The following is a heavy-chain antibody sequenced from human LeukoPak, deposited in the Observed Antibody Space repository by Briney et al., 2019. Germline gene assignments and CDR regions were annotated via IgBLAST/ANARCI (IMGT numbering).Heavy chain of an antibody. V-gene: IGHV3-7*01. Sequence: GGSLRLFCAASGFTFSSWWMSWVRQAPGKGLEWVANIKQDGSEKYYVDSVKGRFTISRDNAKNSLYLQMNSLRAGDTAVYYCASLATIRGDFDYWGQGTLVTVSS. CDR2: IKQDGSEK. CDR3: ASLATIRGDFDY. J-gene: IGHJ4*02. CDR1: GFTFSSWW. D-gene: IGHD5-12*01.